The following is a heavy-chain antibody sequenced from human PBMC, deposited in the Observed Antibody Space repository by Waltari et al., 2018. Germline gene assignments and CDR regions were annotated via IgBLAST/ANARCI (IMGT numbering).Heavy chain of an antibody. D-gene: IGHD3-22*01. V-gene: IGHV1-2*02. Sequence: QVQLVQSGAEVKKPGASVKVSCKASGYTFTGYYMHWVRQAPGQGLEWMGWINPNSGGTNYAQKFQGRVTMTRDTSISTAYMELSRLRSDDTAVYYCARVVRRDSSGYSIRYFDYWGQGTLVTVSS. J-gene: IGHJ4*02. CDR2: INPNSGGT. CDR3: ARVVRRDSSGYSIRYFDY. CDR1: GYTFTGYY.